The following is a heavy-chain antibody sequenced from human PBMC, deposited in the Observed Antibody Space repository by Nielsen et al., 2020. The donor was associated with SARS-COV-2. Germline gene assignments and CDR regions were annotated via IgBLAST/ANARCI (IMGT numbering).Heavy chain of an antibody. D-gene: IGHD5-24*01. CDR3: ARGGWPRPFDY. Sequence: SCKASGYTFTSYAMHWVRQAPGKGLEWVAYISSSSSTKYYADSVKGRFTISRDNAKDSLYLQMNSLRVEDAAVYYCARGGWPRPFDYWGQGTLVTVSS. V-gene: IGHV3-48*04. CDR1: GYTFTSYA. J-gene: IGHJ4*02. CDR2: ISSSSSTK.